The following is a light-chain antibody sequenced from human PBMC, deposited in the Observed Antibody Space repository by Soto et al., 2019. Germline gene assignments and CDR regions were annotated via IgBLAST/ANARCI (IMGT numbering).Light chain of an antibody. V-gene: IGKV3-20*01. CDR3: QRDS. Sequence: EIVLTQTPGTLSLSPGERAILSCRVSQSINSESLSWYQQKPGQAPRLLIYAASSRATGIPDRFSGSGSGTDFSLTISRLEPEDFVLYYCQRDSFGQGTKLEIK. J-gene: IGKJ2*03. CDR1: QSINSES. CDR2: AAS.